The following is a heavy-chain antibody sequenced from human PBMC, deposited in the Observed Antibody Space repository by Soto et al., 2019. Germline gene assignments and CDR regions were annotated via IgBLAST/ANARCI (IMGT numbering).Heavy chain of an antibody. CDR2: ISASNGNT. D-gene: IGHD4-17*01. J-gene: IGHJ4*02. CDR3: ARSQSGDYEGCGY. CDR1: GYTFTNYG. V-gene: IGHV1-18*01. Sequence: QVQLVQSGAEVKKPGASVKVSCKASGYTFTNYGINWVRQAPGQGLEWVGWISASNGNTNYAQRVQGRVTMTTDTSTSTAYMELRSRRSDDTAVYYCARSQSGDYEGCGYWGQGTLVTVSS.